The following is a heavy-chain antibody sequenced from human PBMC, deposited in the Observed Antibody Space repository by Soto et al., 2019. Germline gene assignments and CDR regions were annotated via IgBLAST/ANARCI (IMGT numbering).Heavy chain of an antibody. CDR1: GGSISSGGYS. V-gene: IGHV4-30-2*01. CDR3: ARGNVVPHDY. D-gene: IGHD2-21*01. CDR2: IYHSGST. Sequence: SETLSLTCAVSGGSISSGGYSWSWIRQPPGKGLEWIGYIYHSGSTYYNPSLKSRVTISVDRSKNQFSLKLSSVTAADTAVYYCARGNVVPHDYWGQGTLVTVSS. J-gene: IGHJ4*02.